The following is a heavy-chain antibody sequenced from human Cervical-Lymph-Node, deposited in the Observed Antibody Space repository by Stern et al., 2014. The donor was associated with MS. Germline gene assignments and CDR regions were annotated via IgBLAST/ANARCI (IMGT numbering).Heavy chain of an antibody. CDR2: IYWDDDK. CDR3: AHTPSGDYGYYFDY. J-gene: IGHJ4*02. CDR1: GFSLNTRGVG. Sequence: ESGPTLVKPTQTLTLTCTFSGFSLNTRGVGVGWIRQPPGKAREWLALIYWDDDKRYSPSLESRLTITKDTSKNQVVLAMTNMDPVDTATYYCAHTPSGDYGYYFDYWGQGTLVSVSS. D-gene: IGHD4-17*01. V-gene: IGHV2-5*02.